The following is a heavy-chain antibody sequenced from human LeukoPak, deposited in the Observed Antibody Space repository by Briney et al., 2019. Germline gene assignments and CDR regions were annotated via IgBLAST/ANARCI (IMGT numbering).Heavy chain of an antibody. CDR3: ARGGFSHAFDV. CDR2: INNDGSDT. Sequence: PGGSLRLSCAASGFTFSRYWIHWVRQAPGKGLVWVSRINNDGSDTIYADSVKGRFAMSRDNAKNTVFLHMSGLRAEDTAVYYCARGGFSHAFDVWGQGTTVTVSS. D-gene: IGHD2/OR15-2a*01. V-gene: IGHV3-74*01. CDR1: GFTFSRYW. J-gene: IGHJ3*01.